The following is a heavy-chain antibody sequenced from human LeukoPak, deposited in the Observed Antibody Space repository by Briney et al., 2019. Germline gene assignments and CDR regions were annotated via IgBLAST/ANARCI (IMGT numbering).Heavy chain of an antibody. CDR2: IYPGGSET. CDR1: GXSFSSYW. D-gene: IGHD5-24*01. J-gene: IGHJ4*02. Sequence: GESLKISCKGLGXSFSSYWNAWVRXRPGKGLEWMGIIYPGGSETRYDPSFQGQVTISADSSTSTAYLQWSSLRASDTAKYYCARASRDGYNQNFDHWGQGALVTVSS. V-gene: IGHV5-51*01. CDR3: ARASRDGYNQNFDH.